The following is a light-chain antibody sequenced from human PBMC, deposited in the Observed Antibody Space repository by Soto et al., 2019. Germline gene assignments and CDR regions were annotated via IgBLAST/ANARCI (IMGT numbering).Light chain of an antibody. CDR2: AAS. Sequence: DIQMTQSPSSLSASVGDRVTITCRASQGISNYLAWYQQKPGKGPNLLIYAASTLQSGIPSRFSGSGSGTDFTLTISSLQPEDVATYYCQKYNSAPRTCGQGTKVEIK. V-gene: IGKV1-27*01. CDR3: QKYNSAPRT. CDR1: QGISNY. J-gene: IGKJ1*01.